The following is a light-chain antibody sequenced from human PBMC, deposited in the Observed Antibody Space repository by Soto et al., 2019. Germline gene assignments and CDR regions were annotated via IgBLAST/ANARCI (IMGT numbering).Light chain of an antibody. CDR2: WAS. CDR3: QQSYSAPYT. CDR1: QSLLYSSNNKNY. V-gene: IGKV4-1*01. J-gene: IGKJ2*01. Sequence: DIVMTQSPDSLAVSLGERATINCKSSQSLLYSSNNKNYLTWYQQRPGQPPKLLIYWASTRQSGVPDRFSGSGSGTDFTLTISSLQAEDVAVYYCQQSYSAPYTFGQGTKLEIE.